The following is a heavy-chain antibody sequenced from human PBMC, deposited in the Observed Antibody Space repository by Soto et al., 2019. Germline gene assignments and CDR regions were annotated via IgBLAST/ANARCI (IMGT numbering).Heavy chain of an antibody. Sequence: ASVMVSCKVSGYTLTELSMHWVRQAPGKGLERMGVFDPEDCETIYAQKLQGRVTMTEDTSTDTAYMELSSLRSEDTAVYYCATAPTPPQTKIVVVPAALDYWGQGTLVTVSS. CDR3: ATAPTPPQTKIVVVPAALDY. J-gene: IGHJ4*02. D-gene: IGHD2-2*01. CDR1: GYTLTELS. CDR2: FDPEDCET. V-gene: IGHV1-24*01.